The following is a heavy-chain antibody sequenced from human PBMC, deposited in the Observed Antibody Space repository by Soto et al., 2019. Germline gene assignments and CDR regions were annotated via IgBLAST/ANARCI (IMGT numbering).Heavy chain of an antibody. CDR2: IYNSGST. CDR3: ARDPAP. J-gene: IGHJ5*02. V-gene: IGHV4-31*03. CDR1: GGSISSGGYY. Sequence: QVQLQESGPGLVKASQTLSLTCTVSGGSISSGGYYWSWIRQHPGKGLEWIGYIYNSGSTYYNPSLKSRVTISADPSKPLFSLKLSSVTAAVTAVYYCARDPAPWGQGTLVTVSS.